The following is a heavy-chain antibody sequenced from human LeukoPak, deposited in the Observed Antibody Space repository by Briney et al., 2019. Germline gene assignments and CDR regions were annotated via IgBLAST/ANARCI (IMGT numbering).Heavy chain of an antibody. V-gene: IGHV3-7*03. CDR2: IKQDGSEK. J-gene: IGHJ4*02. D-gene: IGHD1-26*01. CDR3: ARIGAGSCVFETPPHFDY. CDR1: GFTFSSYW. Sequence: GGSLRLSCAASGFTFSSYWMSWVRQAPGKGLEWVANIKQDGSEKYYVDSVKGRFTISRDNAKNSLYLQMNSLRAEDTAVYYCARIGAGSCVFETPPHFDYWGQGTLVTVSS.